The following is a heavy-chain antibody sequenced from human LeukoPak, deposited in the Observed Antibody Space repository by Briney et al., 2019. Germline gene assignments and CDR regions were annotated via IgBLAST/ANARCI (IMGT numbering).Heavy chain of an antibody. CDR2: ISYSGNT. CDR3: ARVYYDSSGLAQFDY. J-gene: IGHJ4*02. CDR1: GGSISSGDYY. D-gene: IGHD3-22*01. Sequence: SQTLSLTCAVSGGSISSGDYYWSWIRQPPGRGLEWIGYISYSGNTYYNPSLKSRVTISVDTSKNQFSLKLSSVTAADTAVYFCARVYYDSSGLAQFDYWGQGTLVTVSS. V-gene: IGHV4-30-4*01.